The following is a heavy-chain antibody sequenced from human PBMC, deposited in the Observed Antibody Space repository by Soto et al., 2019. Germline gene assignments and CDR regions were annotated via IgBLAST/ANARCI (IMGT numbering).Heavy chain of an antibody. V-gene: IGHV3-23*01. CDR2: ISGSGGST. CDR3: AKGLLPYYHYYGMDV. J-gene: IGHJ6*02. Sequence: PVGSLRLSCAASGFTFSSYAMSWVRQAPGKGLEWVSAISGSGGSTYYADSVKGRFTISRDNSKNTLYLQMNSLRAEDTAVYYCAKGLLPYYHYYGMDVWGQGTTVTVSS. CDR1: GFTFSSYA. D-gene: IGHD3-22*01.